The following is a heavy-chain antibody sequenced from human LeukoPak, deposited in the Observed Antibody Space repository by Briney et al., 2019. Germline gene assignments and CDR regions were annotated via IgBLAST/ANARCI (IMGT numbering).Heavy chain of an antibody. J-gene: IGHJ6*02. CDR1: GGSFSGYY. CDR3: ARGQTYYDFWSGYYGATPSYGMDV. V-gene: IGHV4-34*01. CDR2: ISHSGST. Sequence: SETLSLTCAVYGGSFSGYYWSWIRQPPGKGLEWIGEISHSGSTNYNPSLKSRVTISVDTSKNQFSLKLSSVTAADTAVYYCARGQTYYDFWSGYYGATPSYGMDVWGQGTTVTVSS. D-gene: IGHD3-3*01.